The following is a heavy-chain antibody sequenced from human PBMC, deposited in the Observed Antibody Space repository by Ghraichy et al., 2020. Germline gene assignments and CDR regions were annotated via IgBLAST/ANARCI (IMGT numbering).Heavy chain of an antibody. J-gene: IGHJ4*02. CDR2: IFHSGST. V-gene: IGHV4-4*02. CDR3: ACDPSSGYSVY. CDR1: GASISSGYW. D-gene: IGHD3-22*01. Sequence: SETLSLTCAVSGASISSGYWWSWVRQPPGKGLEWIGEIFHSGSTNYNPSLKSRVTISVDKSKNQFSLKLSSVAAADTAIYYCACDPSSGYSVYWGRGTLVTVSS.